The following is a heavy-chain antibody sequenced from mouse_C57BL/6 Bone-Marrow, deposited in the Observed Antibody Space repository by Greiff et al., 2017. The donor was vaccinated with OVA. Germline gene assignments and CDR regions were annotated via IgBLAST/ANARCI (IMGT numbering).Heavy chain of an antibody. J-gene: IGHJ4*01. Sequence: EVKLVESVAELVRPGASVKLSCTASGFNIKNTYMHWVKQRPEQGLEWIGKIDPANGNTKYAPKFQGKATITADTSSNTAYLQLSSLTSEDTAISYCASPYYYGSSYYCAIDYWCQGTSVAVPS. D-gene: IGHD1-1*01. CDR1: GFNIKNTY. V-gene: IGHV14-3*01. CDR2: IDPANGNT. CDR3: ASPYYYGSSYYCAIDY.